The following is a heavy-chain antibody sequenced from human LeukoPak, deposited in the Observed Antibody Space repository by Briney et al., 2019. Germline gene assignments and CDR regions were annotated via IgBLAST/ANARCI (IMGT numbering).Heavy chain of an antibody. Sequence: ASVKVPCKASGYTFTSYDINWVRQAPGQGLEWMGIINPSGGSTGYAQKFQGRVTMTRDTSTSTVYMELSSLRSEDTAVYYCARRGYDFWSGYSSQFDYWGQGTLVTVSS. V-gene: IGHV1-46*01. J-gene: IGHJ4*02. CDR3: ARRGYDFWSGYSSQFDY. CDR1: GYTFTSYD. CDR2: INPSGGST. D-gene: IGHD3-3*01.